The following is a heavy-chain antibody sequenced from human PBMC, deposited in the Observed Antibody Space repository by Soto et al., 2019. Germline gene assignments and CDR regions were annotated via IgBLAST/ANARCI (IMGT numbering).Heavy chain of an antibody. CDR1: GGTLSTYT. CDR2: IIPALDIE. J-gene: IGHJ4*02. CDR3: AAVAGTSAFVGSFEY. V-gene: IGHV1-69*02. Sequence: QGLLVQSGAEVKKPGSSVKVSCKAPGGTLSTYTLTWLRQSPGQGPEWMGRIIPALDIEEYAQQFQGRVTITADTSTSTAYMELHSLRSDDTAVYYCAAVAGTSAFVGSFEYWGQGTLVTVAS. D-gene: IGHD6-19*01.